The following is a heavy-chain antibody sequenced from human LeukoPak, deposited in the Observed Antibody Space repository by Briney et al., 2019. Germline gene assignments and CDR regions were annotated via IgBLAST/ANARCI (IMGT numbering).Heavy chain of an antibody. J-gene: IGHJ5*02. CDR1: GYTFTSYA. D-gene: IGHD3-3*01. CDR2: INPNSGGT. V-gene: IGHV1-2*02. Sequence: ASVKVSCKASGYTFTSYAMNWVRQAPGQGLEWMGLINPNSGGTNYAQKFQGRVTMTRDTSISTAYMELSRLRSDDTAVYYCARDALRFLEWSPPGWFDPWGQGTLVTVSS. CDR3: ARDALRFLEWSPPGWFDP.